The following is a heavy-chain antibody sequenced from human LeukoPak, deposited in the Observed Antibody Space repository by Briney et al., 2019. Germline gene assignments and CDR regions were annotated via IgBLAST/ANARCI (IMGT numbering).Heavy chain of an antibody. CDR2: IDSSGNA. D-gene: IGHD6-6*01. Sequence: SETLSLTCTVSGGSISTSGYYWGWIRQPPGKGLEYFASIDSSGNAYYNPSFQSRVTILADTSKNQFSLKLSSVTAADTAVYYCARGGSSGAYYYYYYMDVWDKGTTVTVSS. CDR1: GGSISTSGYY. J-gene: IGHJ6*03. CDR3: ARGGSSGAYYYYYYMDV. V-gene: IGHV4-39*07.